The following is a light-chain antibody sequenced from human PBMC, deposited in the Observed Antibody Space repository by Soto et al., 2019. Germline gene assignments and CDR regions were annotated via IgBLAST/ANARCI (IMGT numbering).Light chain of an antibody. CDR1: QSLTMW. V-gene: IGKV1-5*03. J-gene: IGKJ1*01. CDR3: KNRTDYPLT. Sequence: DINMTQSPSTLSASVRDRVTITCRASQSLTMWLAWYQQKPGKAPNLLIYATSSLESGVPSRFSGIGSGTKFTPTISSRKPDDFAPYNCKNRTDYPLTFGQGTKVEVK. CDR2: ATS.